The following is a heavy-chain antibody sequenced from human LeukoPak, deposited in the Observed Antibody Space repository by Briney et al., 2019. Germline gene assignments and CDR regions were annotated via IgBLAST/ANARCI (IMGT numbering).Heavy chain of an antibody. CDR3: ARLPMVNFDY. D-gene: IGHD5-18*01. V-gene: IGHV4-59*01. CDR1: GGSITNYY. CDR2: IYYTGST. Sequence: SETLSLTCIVSGGSITNYYWSWIRQPPGKGLEWIGYIYYTGSTNYDPSLNSRVTISIDTSKTQFSLKLRSVTAADTAVYYCARLPMVNFDYWGQGTLVTVSS. J-gene: IGHJ4*02.